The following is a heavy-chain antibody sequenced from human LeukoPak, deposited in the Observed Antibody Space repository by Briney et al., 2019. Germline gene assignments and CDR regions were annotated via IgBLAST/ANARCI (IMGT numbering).Heavy chain of an antibody. CDR1: GFTVSSNY. CDR2: IYSSGST. CDR3: ASRSLWYGEDY. Sequence: PGGSLRLSCAASGFTVSSNYMSWVRQAPGKGREWVSAIYSSGSTYYAASVKGRFTISRDNSKNTLYLQMNSLRAEDTAVYYCASRSLWYGEDYWGQGTLVTVSS. D-gene: IGHD3-10*01. V-gene: IGHV3-53*01. J-gene: IGHJ4*02.